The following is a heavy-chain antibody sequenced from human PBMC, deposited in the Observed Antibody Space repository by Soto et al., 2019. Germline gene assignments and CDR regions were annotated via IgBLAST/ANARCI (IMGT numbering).Heavy chain of an antibody. D-gene: IGHD6-13*01. V-gene: IGHV3-53*01. CDR2: IYSGGST. J-gene: IGHJ3*02. CDR1: GFTVSSNY. CDR3: ARPSSRGSFYAFDI. Sequence: GGSLRLSCAASGFTVSSNYMSWVRQAPGKGLEWVSVIYSGGSTYYADSVKGRFTISRDNSKNKLYLQMNSLRAEDTAVYYCARPSSRGSFYAFDIWGQGTMVTVSS.